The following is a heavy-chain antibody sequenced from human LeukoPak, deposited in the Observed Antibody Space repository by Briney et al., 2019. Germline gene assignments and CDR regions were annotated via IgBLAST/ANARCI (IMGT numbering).Heavy chain of an antibody. D-gene: IGHD4-17*01. CDR3: ARDLVTVTKGFDI. CDR1: GDSSSSHY. J-gene: IGHJ3*02. CDR2: ISYIGST. V-gene: IGHV4-59*11. Sequence: SETLSLTCVVSGDSSSSHYWTWIRQSPGKGLEWIGYISYIGSTNYNPSLKSRVSISIDTSKNQFSLKLRSVTAADTAVYYCARDLVTVTKGFDIWGQGTMVSVSS.